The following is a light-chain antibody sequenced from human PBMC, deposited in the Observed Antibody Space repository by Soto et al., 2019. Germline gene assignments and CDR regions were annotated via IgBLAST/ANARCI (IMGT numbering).Light chain of an antibody. V-gene: IGLV2-14*01. CDR1: SSDVGAYNY. CDR2: GVT. Sequence: SVLTQPASVSGSPGQSITISCTGTSSDVGAYNYVSWYQQHPGEAPKLIIYGVTNRPSGVSYRFSGSKSDYTASLTISGLQAEDEADYYCSSYRGGSALVFGGGTKVTVL. CDR3: SSYRGGSALV. J-gene: IGLJ1*01.